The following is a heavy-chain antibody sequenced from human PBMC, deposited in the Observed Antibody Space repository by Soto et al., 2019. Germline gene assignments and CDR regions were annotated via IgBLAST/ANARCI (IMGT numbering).Heavy chain of an antibody. D-gene: IGHD5-18*01. CDR2: ISYDGSNK. J-gene: IGHJ5*02. Sequence: GGSLRLSCAASGFTFSSYAMHWVRQAPGKGLEWVAVISYDGSNKYYADSVKGRFTISRDNSKNTLYLQMNSLRAEETAVYYCARGGGRDGYNYWLVGGDWLDPWGQGTLVTVYS. V-gene: IGHV3-30-3*01. CDR1: GFTFSSYA. CDR3: ARGGGRDGYNYWLVGGDWLDP.